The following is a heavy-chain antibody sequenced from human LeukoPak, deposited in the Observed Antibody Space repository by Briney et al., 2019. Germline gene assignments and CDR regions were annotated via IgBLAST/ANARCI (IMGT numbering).Heavy chain of an antibody. CDR3: ARTYFGSGNTLVH. J-gene: IGHJ4*02. D-gene: IGHD3-10*01. CDR2: ISSNGGST. Sequence: GGSLRLSCAASGFTFSSYAMHWVRQAPGKGLEYVSAISSNGGSTYYANSVKGRFTISRDNSKNTLYLQMGSLRAEDMAVYYCARTYFGSGNTLVHWGQGTLVTVSS. CDR1: GFTFSSYA. V-gene: IGHV3-64*01.